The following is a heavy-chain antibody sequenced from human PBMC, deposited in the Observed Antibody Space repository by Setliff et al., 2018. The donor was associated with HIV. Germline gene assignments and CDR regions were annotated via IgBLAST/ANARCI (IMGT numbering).Heavy chain of an antibody. CDR1: GGSFSGYY. V-gene: IGHV4-34*01. D-gene: IGHD3-22*01. Sequence: PSETLSLTCDVYGGSFSGYYWSWIRQPPGKGLEWIGKINHSGSTNYNPSLKSRVTISVDTSKNQFSLKLGSVTAADTAVYYCARVGCYDTSFDYWGQGTLVTVSS. CDR3: ARVGCYDTSFDY. J-gene: IGHJ4*02. CDR2: INHSGST.